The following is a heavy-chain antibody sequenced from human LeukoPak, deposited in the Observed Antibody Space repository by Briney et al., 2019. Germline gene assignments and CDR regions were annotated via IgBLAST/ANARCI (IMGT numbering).Heavy chain of an antibody. CDR2: ISFDGTTK. V-gene: IGHV3-30*04. CDR3: ARGRRSGGITMIRGVKDRGWFDF. J-gene: IGHJ5*01. D-gene: IGHD3-10*01. Sequence: GGSLRLSCAASGFSFTSFSIHWVRQTPDKGLEWLAVISFDGTTKYYADSVKGRFTISRDDSKKMLYLQMNSLRPEDTAVYYCARGRRSGGITMIRGVKDRGWFDFWGQGTLVTVSS. CDR1: GFSFTSFS.